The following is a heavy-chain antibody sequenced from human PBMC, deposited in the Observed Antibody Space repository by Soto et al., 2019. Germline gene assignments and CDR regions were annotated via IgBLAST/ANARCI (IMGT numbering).Heavy chain of an antibody. CDR2: ISGSGGST. CDR3: AKGHSSGWYDFDY. CDR1: GFTFSSYA. Sequence: LRLSCAASGFTFSSYAMSWVRQAPGKGLEWVSAISGSGGSTYYADSVKGRFTISRDNSRNTLYLQMNSLRAEDTAVYYCAKGHSSGWYDFDYWGQGTLVTVSS. J-gene: IGHJ4*02. D-gene: IGHD6-19*01. V-gene: IGHV3-23*01.